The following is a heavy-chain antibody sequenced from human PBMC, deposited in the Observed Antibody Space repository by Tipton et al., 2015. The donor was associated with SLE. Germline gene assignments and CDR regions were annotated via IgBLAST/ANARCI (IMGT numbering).Heavy chain of an antibody. V-gene: IGHV4-59*01. CDR2: IYYSGST. D-gene: IGHD6-13*01. CDR3: AREPNSSPGY. J-gene: IGHJ4*02. Sequence: TLSLTCTVSGGSISSYYWSWIRQPPGKGLEWIGYIYYSGSTDYNPSLKSRVTISVDTSKNQFSLKLSSVTAADTAVYYCAREPNSSPGYWGQGTLVTVSS. CDR1: GGSISSYY.